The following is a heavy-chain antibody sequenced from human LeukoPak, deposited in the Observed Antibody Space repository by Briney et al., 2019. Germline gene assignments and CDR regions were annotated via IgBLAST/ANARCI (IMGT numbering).Heavy chain of an antibody. CDR1: GGSFSGYY. V-gene: IGHV4-34*01. CDR2: INHSGST. J-gene: IGHJ4*02. Sequence: SETLSLTCAVYGGSFSGYYWSWIRQPPGKGLEWIGEINHSGSTNYNPSLKSRVTISVDTSKNQFSLKLTSVTAADTALYYCAKGSGYYFYWGQGTLVTVSS. D-gene: IGHD3-22*01. CDR3: AKGSGYYFY.